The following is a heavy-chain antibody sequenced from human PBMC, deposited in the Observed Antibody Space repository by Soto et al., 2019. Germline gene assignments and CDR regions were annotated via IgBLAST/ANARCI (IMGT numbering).Heavy chain of an antibody. CDR1: GGSISSYY. J-gene: IGHJ4*02. CDR3: ARGHGDYVDS. D-gene: IGHD4-17*01. Sequence: QVQLQESGPGLVKPSETLSLTCTVSGGSISSYYWSWIRQPAGKGLEYIGRIYSSGSTNYNPSLTSRVTMSVDTSKNQFSLKLTSVTGADTAVYYCARGHGDYVDSWGQGTLVTVSS. V-gene: IGHV4-4*07. CDR2: IYSSGST.